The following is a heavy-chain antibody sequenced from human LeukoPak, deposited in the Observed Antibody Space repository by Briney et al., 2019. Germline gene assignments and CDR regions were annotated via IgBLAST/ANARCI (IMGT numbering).Heavy chain of an antibody. CDR3: ARDPFEYSSSYPGDY. CDR2: ISSSSYI. J-gene: IGHJ4*02. Sequence: GGSLRLSCAASGFTFSSYSMNWVRQAPGKGLEWVSSISSSSYIYYADSVKGRFTISRDNAKNSLYLQMNSLRAEDTAVYYCARDPFEYSSSYPGDYWGQGTLVTVSS. D-gene: IGHD6-6*01. CDR1: GFTFSSYS. V-gene: IGHV3-21*01.